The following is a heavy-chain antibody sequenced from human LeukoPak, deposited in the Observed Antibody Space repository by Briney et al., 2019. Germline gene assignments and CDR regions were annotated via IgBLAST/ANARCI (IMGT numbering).Heavy chain of an antibody. D-gene: IGHD3-10*01. Sequence: PGGSLRLSCAASGFTFSSYAMSWVRQAPGKGLEWVSTISGSGGSTYYADSVKGRFTISRDNSKNTLYLQMNSLRAEDTAVYYCAKMVRRRGSVDYWGQGTLVTVSS. CDR1: GFTFSSYA. V-gene: IGHV3-23*01. J-gene: IGHJ4*02. CDR3: AKMVRRRGSVDY. CDR2: ISGSGGST.